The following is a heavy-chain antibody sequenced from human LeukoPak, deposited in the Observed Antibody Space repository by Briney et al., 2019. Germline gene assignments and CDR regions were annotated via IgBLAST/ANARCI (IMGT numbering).Heavy chain of an antibody. CDR2: IYPADSDT. Sequence: GESLKISCKGSGYRFTSYWIGWVRPMPGKGLEWMGIIYPADSDTRYSPSFQGQVTISADKSISTAYLQWSSLKASDSAMYYCARFVYCGGDCSNWFDPWGQGTLVTVSS. CDR3: ARFVYCGGDCSNWFDP. V-gene: IGHV5-51*01. CDR1: GYRFTSYW. D-gene: IGHD2-21*02. J-gene: IGHJ5*02.